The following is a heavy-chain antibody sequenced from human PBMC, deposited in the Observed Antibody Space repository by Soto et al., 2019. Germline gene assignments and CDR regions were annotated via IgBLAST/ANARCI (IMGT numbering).Heavy chain of an antibody. D-gene: IGHD3-22*01. CDR3: ARDYDSSGSPTIPDAFDI. CDR1: GGSISSGGYY. V-gene: IGHV4-31*03. CDR2: IFYSGNT. J-gene: IGHJ3*02. Sequence: SETLSLTCTVSGGSISSGGYYWSWIRQHPGKGLEWIGYIFYSGNTNYNPSLKSRVTISVDKSKNLFSLKLSFVTAADTALYYCARDYDSSGSPTIPDAFDIWGQGTMVTVSS.